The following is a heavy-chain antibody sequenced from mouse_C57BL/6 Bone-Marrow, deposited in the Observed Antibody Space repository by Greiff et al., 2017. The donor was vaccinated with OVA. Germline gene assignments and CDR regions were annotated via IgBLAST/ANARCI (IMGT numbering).Heavy chain of an antibody. V-gene: IGHV1-64*01. CDR3: AEDYDRTYWYFDV. Sequence: VQLQQPGAELVKPGASVKLSCKASGYTFTSYWMHWVKQRPGQGLEWIGMIHPNSGSTNYNEKFKSKATLTVDKSSSTAYMQLSSLTSEDSAVYYCAEDYDRTYWYFDVWGTGTTVTVSS. CDR1: GYTFTSYW. J-gene: IGHJ1*03. D-gene: IGHD2-4*01. CDR2: IHPNSGST.